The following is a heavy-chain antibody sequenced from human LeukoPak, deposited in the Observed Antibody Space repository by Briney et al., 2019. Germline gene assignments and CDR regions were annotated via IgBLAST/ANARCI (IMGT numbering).Heavy chain of an antibody. Sequence: ASVTVSFKSSGYTFTFYYMHWVRQAPGQGLEWMGWINPNSGGTNYAQKFQGRVTMTRDTSISTAYMELSRLRSDDTAVYYCARVRYYYDSSGYPDYWGQGTLVTVSS. CDR3: ARVRYYYDSSGYPDY. CDR2: INPNSGGT. J-gene: IGHJ4*02. CDR1: GYTFTFYY. V-gene: IGHV1-2*02. D-gene: IGHD3-22*01.